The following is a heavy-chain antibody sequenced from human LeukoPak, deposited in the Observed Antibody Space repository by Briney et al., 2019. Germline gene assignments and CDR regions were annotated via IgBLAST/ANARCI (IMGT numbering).Heavy chain of an antibody. Sequence: PGGPLRLSCAAPGFTFSTYRMSWVRQAPGKGLEWVANIKQDGREKYYVDSVKGRFTISRDNAKNSLYLQMNSLRAEDTAVYYCARDGGAVAVHFDYWGQGTLVTVSS. V-gene: IGHV3-7*01. D-gene: IGHD6-19*01. J-gene: IGHJ4*02. CDR2: IKQDGREK. CDR3: ARDGGAVAVHFDY. CDR1: GFTFSTYR.